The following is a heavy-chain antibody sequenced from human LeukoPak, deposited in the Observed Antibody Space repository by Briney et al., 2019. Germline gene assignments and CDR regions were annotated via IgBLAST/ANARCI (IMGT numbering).Heavy chain of an antibody. J-gene: IGHJ4*02. D-gene: IGHD3-9*01. Sequence: PGGSLRLSCAASGFTFRSYAMSWVRQAPGKGLEWVSAISGSGGSTYYADSVKGRFTISRDNSKNTLYLQMNSLGAEDTAVYYCAKWGITIFRGGPVNDYWGQGTLVTVSS. CDR3: AKWGITIFRGGPVNDY. CDR2: ISGSGGST. V-gene: IGHV3-23*01. CDR1: GFTFRSYA.